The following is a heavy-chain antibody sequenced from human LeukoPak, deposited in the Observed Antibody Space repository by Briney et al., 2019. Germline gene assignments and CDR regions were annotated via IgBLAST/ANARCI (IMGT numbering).Heavy chain of an antibody. D-gene: IGHD4-17*01. Sequence: GGSQRLSCAASGFSLSSHAMSWVRQAPGKGLEWVSSISSSGDRTYYADSVKGRLTISRDNPKNTLLLQMNSLRAEDTAIYYCARDIYGDYGGVDYWGQGILATVSS. CDR1: GFSLSSHA. CDR3: ARDIYGDYGGVDY. CDR2: ISSSGDRT. V-gene: IGHV3-23*01. J-gene: IGHJ4*02.